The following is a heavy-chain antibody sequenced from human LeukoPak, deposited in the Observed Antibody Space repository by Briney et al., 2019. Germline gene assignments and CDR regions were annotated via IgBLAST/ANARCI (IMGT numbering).Heavy chain of an antibody. CDR2: IDASDSYT. CDR3: ARHVLYSYGPQWWFDP. CDR1: GYSFTNYR. D-gene: IGHD5-18*01. J-gene: IGHJ5*02. V-gene: IGHV5-10-1*01. Sequence: GESLKISCKGSGYSFTNYRISWVRHMPGRGLEWMGRIDASDSYTNYSPSFQGHVTISADKSSGTAYLQWSSLKASDTAIYYCARHVLYSYGPQWWFDPWGQGTLVTVSS.